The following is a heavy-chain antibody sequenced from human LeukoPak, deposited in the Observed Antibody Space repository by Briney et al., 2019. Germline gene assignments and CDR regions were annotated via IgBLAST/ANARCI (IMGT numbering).Heavy chain of an antibody. CDR1: GFTVSGHF. D-gene: IGHD6-19*01. V-gene: IGHV3-53*01. Sequence: PGGSLRLSCAASGFTVSGHFMNWVRQAPGKGLEWVSVIYGGGSTYYADSVKGRFTISRDTPKNTLYLQMNSLRVEDTAVYYCASWPVGWYGEDSWGQGTLVTVSS. CDR3: ASWPVGWYGEDS. J-gene: IGHJ4*02. CDR2: IYGGGST.